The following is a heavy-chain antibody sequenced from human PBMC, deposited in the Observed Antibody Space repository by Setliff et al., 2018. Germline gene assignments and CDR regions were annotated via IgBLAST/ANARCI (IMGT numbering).Heavy chain of an antibody. CDR3: ARQIAHTLYFDY. CDR2: IYHSGST. V-gene: IGHV4-38-2*01. J-gene: IGHJ4*02. D-gene: IGHD6-13*01. CDR1: GYSISSGYY. Sequence: SETLSLTCAVSGYSISSGYYWGWIRQPPGKGLEWIGSIYHSGSTYYNPSLKSRVTISVDTSKNQFSLKLSSVTAADTAVYYCARQIAHTLYFDYWGQGTLVTVSS.